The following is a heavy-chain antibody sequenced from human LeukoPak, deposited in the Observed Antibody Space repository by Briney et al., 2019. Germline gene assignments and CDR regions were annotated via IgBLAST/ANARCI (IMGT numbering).Heavy chain of an antibody. J-gene: IGHJ3*02. CDR1: GDTFTGYY. CDR3: ARDWVVVVPAAAVVDAFDI. Sequence: ASVKVSCKASGDTFTGYYMHWVRQAPGQGLEWMGWINPNSGGTNYAQKFQGRVTMTRDTSISTAYMELSRLRSDDTALYYCARDWVVVVPAAAVVDAFDIWGQGTMVTVSS. V-gene: IGHV1-2*02. CDR2: INPNSGGT. D-gene: IGHD2-2*01.